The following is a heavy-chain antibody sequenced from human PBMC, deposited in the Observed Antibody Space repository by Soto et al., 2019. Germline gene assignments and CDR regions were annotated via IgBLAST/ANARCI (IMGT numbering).Heavy chain of an antibody. CDR2: INHSGST. Sequence: SETLSLTCAVYGGSFSGYYWSWIRQPPGKGLEWIGEINHSGSTNYNPSLKSRVTISVDTSKNQFSLKLSSVTAADTAVYYCARLPPIYDYYDSSGPKYYFDYWGQGTLVTVSS. D-gene: IGHD3-22*01. V-gene: IGHV4-34*01. CDR1: GGSFSGYY. J-gene: IGHJ4*02. CDR3: ARLPPIYDYYDSSGPKYYFDY.